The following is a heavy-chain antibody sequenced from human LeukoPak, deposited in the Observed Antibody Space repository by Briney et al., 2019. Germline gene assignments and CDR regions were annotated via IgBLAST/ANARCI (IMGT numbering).Heavy chain of an antibody. D-gene: IGHD6-19*01. Sequence: GGSLRLSCAASGFTFSSYSMNWVRQAPGKGLEWISYISSSSTTIYYADSVKGRFTISRDNAKNSLYLQMNSPRAEDTAVYYCARGAAVAARYAMDVWGQGTTVTVSS. V-gene: IGHV3-48*01. CDR3: ARGAAVAARYAMDV. J-gene: IGHJ6*02. CDR1: GFTFSSYS. CDR2: ISSSSTTI.